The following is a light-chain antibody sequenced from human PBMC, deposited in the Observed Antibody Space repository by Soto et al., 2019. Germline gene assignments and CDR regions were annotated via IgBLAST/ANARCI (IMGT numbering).Light chain of an antibody. Sequence: ITQTEEALTVSVGERASINCRCSQSVLYSSNNKNYLAWYQQKPGQPPKLLIYWASTRESGVPDRFSGSGSGTDFTLTISSLQAEDVAVYYCQQYYSTPRTVGGGTKVDIK. CDR1: QSVLYSSNNKNY. V-gene: IGKV4-1*01. CDR2: WAS. J-gene: IGKJ4*01. CDR3: QQYYSTPRT.